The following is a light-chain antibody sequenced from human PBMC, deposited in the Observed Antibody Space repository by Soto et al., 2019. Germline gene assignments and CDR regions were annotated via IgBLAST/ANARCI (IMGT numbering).Light chain of an antibody. Sequence: QAVVTQPPSASGSPGQSVTISCTGTSTDVGGYDYVSWYQQHPGKVPKLMIYEVNKRPSGVPDRFSGSKSGNTASLTVSGLQPEDEADYYCTSYAGGNNVFGTGTKVTVL. CDR2: EVN. CDR3: TSYAGGNNV. J-gene: IGLJ1*01. V-gene: IGLV2-8*01. CDR1: STDVGGYDY.